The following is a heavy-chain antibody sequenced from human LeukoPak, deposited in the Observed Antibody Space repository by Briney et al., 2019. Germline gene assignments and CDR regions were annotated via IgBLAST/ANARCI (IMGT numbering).Heavy chain of an antibody. Sequence: ASVKLSCKASAYTFTNYYMHWVRQAPGQGLEWMGIINPSAGSTNYAQKFQGRVTLTRDMSTSTVYMELSSLRSEDTAVYYCARGLGNPGGRYYYYYYMDVWGKGTTVTVSS. J-gene: IGHJ6*03. CDR2: INPSAGST. CDR3: ARGLGNPGGRYYYYYYMDV. D-gene: IGHD4-23*01. V-gene: IGHV1-46*01. CDR1: AYTFTNYY.